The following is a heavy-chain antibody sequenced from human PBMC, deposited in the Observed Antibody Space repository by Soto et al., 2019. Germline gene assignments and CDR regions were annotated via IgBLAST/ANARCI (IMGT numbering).Heavy chain of an antibody. V-gene: IGHV1-3*01. CDR1: GYTINSHT. J-gene: IGHJ4*02. CDR2: INAGVGHT. CDR3: AGDTPLSSALGY. D-gene: IGHD6-13*01. Sequence: ASVKVSCKASGYTINSHTIHWVRQAPGQRLEWMGWINAGVGHTKYSQKFQGRVTLTTDTSARTVYMDLGSLRSEDTAVYYCAGDTPLSSALGYWGQGTLVTVSS.